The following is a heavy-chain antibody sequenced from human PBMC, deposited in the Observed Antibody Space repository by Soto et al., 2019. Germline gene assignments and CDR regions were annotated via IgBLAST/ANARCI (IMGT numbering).Heavy chain of an antibody. Sequence: EVHLVESGGGLVQPGGSLRLSCAASGFTFDSYAMSWVRQAPGKGLVWVSALSGSGDTTYYADSVQGRFTISRDNSKNMVYLLMNSLRAEDTAVYYCAKDAKGASAPLFFDDWGQGTLVSVSS. CDR2: LSGSGDTT. CDR3: AKDAKGASAPLFFDD. D-gene: IGHD6-25*01. CDR1: GFTFDSYA. V-gene: IGHV3-23*04. J-gene: IGHJ4*02.